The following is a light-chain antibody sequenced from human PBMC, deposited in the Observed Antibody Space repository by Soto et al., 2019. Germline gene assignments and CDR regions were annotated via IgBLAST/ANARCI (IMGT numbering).Light chain of an antibody. CDR1: SSNIGSNP. CDR3: ATWDDGLYGPV. CDR2: RDN. V-gene: IGLV1-44*01. J-gene: IGLJ3*02. Sequence: QLVLTQPPTASGTPGQRVTISCSGSSSNIGSNPVQWYLQLPGTAPKLLIYRDNERPSGVPDRFSGSKSGTSASLAISGLHSEDEGDYHCATWDDGLYGPVFGGGTKLTVL.